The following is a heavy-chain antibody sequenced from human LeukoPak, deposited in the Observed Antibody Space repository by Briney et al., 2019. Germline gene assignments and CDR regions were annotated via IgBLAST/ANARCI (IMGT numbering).Heavy chain of an antibody. J-gene: IGHJ4*02. CDR1: GDSVSSGSNY. Sequence: PSETLSLTCTVSGDSVSSGSNYWSWIRQPAGKGLEWIGRIYNSWTTNYNPSLKSRVTISVDTSKNQFSLKLSSVTAADTAVYYCATNVGKTYDYWGQGVLVTVSS. D-gene: IGHD7-27*01. CDR2: IYNSWTT. CDR3: ATNVGKTYDY. V-gene: IGHV4-61*02.